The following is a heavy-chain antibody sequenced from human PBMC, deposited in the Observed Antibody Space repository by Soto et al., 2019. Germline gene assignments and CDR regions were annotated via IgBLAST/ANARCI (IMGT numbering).Heavy chain of an antibody. Sequence: ASETLSLTCTVSGGSISISSYYWGWIRQPPGKGLEWIGSIYYSGSTYYNPSLKSRVTISVDTSKNQFSLKLSSVTAADTAVYYCASPDCSGASCYSAAPYSFDYWGQGTMVTVSS. CDR2: IYYSGST. CDR3: ASPDCSGASCYSAAPYSFDY. J-gene: IGHJ4*02. D-gene: IGHD2-15*01. CDR1: GGSISISSYY. V-gene: IGHV4-39*01.